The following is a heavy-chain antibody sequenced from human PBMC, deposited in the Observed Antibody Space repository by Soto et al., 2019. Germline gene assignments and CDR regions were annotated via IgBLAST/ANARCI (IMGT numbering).Heavy chain of an antibody. CDR3: CARGGTRAYFHH. V-gene: IGHV4-31*03. J-gene: IGHJ1*01. CDR1: GGSISSGGYY. CDR2: IYDSGST. D-gene: IGHD2-21*02. Sequence: QVQLQESGPGLVKPSQTLSLTCTVSGGSISSGGYYWSWIRQHPGKGLEWIGSIYDSGSTYYXPSLXSRXXXXXXXXXXXXXXXXASVTAADTAMYYCARGGTRAYFHHWGQGTLVTVSS.